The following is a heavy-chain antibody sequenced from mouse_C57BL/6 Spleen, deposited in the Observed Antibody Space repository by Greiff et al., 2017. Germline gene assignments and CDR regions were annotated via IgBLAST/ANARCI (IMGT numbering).Heavy chain of an antibody. CDR3: AREKYYYGSSDGYFDV. V-gene: IGHV1-80*01. D-gene: IGHD1-1*01. Sequence: QVHVKQSGAELVKPGASVKISCKASGYAFSSYWMNWVKQRPGKGLEWIGQIYPGDGDTNYNGKFKGKATLTADKSSSTAYMQLSSLTSEDSAVYFCAREKYYYGSSDGYFDVWGTGTTVTVSS. CDR1: GYAFSSYW. CDR2: IYPGDGDT. J-gene: IGHJ1*03.